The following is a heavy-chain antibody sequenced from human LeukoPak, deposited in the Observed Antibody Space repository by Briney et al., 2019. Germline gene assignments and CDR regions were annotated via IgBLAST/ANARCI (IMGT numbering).Heavy chain of an antibody. D-gene: IGHD3-10*01. Sequence: RGSLRLSCAASGFTVSSNYMSWVRQAPGKGLEWVSVIYSGGSTYYADSVKGRFTISRHNSKNTLYLQMNSLRAEDTAVYYCAKGGRMVRGVIVTNYYFDYWGQGTLVTVSS. J-gene: IGHJ4*02. CDR1: GFTVSSNY. CDR3: AKGGRMVRGVIVTNYYFDY. V-gene: IGHV3-53*01. CDR2: IYSGGST.